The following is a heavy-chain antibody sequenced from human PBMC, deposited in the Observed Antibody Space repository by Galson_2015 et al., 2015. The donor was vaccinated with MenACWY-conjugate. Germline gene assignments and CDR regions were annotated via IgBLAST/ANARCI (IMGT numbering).Heavy chain of an antibody. CDR2: ISNSGNST. Sequence: SLRLSCAASGFTFTTYAMSWVRQAPGKGLEWVSAISNSGNSTYYADSVKGRFATSRDNSKNTLYLQMDSLRAEDTAVYYCAKRQRVSSNPWYTFAYWGQGPRFTFSS. J-gene: IGHJ4*02. CDR3: AKRQRVSSNPWYTFAY. D-gene: IGHD2-2*02. CDR1: GFTFTTYA. V-gene: IGHV3-23*01.